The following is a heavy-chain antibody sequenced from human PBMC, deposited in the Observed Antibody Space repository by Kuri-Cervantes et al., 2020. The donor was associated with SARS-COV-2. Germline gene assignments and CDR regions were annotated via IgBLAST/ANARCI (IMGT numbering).Heavy chain of an antibody. D-gene: IGHD4-17*01. CDR3: AKPMDGDYDLFCFDY. CDR2: ISWNSNNI. V-gene: IGHV3-9*01. Sequence: SLKISCAASGFTFDDYAMHWVRQAPGKGLEWVSGISWNSNNIDYVDSVKGRFTLSRDNSKSTMFLQMNSLRPEDTAVYYCAKPMDGDYDLFCFDYWGQGALVTVSS. J-gene: IGHJ4*02. CDR1: GFTFDDYA.